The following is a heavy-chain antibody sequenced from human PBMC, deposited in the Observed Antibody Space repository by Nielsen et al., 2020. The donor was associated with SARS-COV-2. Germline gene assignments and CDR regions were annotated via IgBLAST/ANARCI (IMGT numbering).Heavy chain of an antibody. J-gene: IGHJ6*02. Sequence: WIRQPPGKGLEWVPYISSSGSTIYYADSVKGRFTISRDNAKNSLYLQMNSLRAEDTAVYYCARGQGLEWLRYYYYGMDVWGQGTTVTVSS. V-gene: IGHV3-48*03. CDR2: ISSSGSTI. CDR3: ARGQGLEWLRYYYYGMDV. D-gene: IGHD3-3*01.